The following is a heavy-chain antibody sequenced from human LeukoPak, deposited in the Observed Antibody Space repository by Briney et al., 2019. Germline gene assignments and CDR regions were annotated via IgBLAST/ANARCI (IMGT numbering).Heavy chain of an antibody. D-gene: IGHD2-15*01. CDR2: ISSSSVTI. J-gene: IGHJ4*02. V-gene: IGHV3-48*01. Sequence: GGSLRLSCAASGFTFSSYSMNWVRQAPGKGLEWISYISSSSVTIYYADSVKGRFTISRDNAKNSLYLQMNSLRAEDTAVYYCTRLHGGYPFDYWGQGTLVTVSS. CDR3: TRLHGGYPFDY. CDR1: GFTFSSYS.